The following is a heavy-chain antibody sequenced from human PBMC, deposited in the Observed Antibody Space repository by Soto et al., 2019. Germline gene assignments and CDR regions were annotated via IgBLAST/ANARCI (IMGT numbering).Heavy chain of an antibody. CDR1: GGSISSSSYY. CDR3: ARSTTGGDADFDY. V-gene: IGHV4-39*01. Sequence: QLQLQESGPGLVKPSETLSLTCTVSGGSISSSSYYWGWIRQPPGKGLEWIGGIYYSGSTYYNPSLQGRVTQSVDPSKNQFSLKLSSVTAADTAGYYCARSTTGGDADFDYWGQGTLVTVSS. J-gene: IGHJ4*02. D-gene: IGHD4-17*01. CDR2: IYYSGST.